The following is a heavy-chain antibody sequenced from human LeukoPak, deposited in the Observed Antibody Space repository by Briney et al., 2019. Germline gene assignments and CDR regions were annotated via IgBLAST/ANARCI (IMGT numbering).Heavy chain of an antibody. V-gene: IGHV3-53*01. CDR2: IYSGDNT. Sequence: GGSLRLSCAASGINVSSNYMTWIRQAPGKGLEWVSVIYSGDNTYYADSVKGRFTISRDNSKNTLYLQMNSLRAEDTAVYYCASLIAAADSNWFDPWGQGTLVTVSS. CDR1: GINVSSNY. D-gene: IGHD6-13*01. CDR3: ASLIAAADSNWFDP. J-gene: IGHJ5*02.